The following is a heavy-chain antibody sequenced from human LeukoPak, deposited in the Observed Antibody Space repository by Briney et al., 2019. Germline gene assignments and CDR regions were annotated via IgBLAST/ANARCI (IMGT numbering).Heavy chain of an antibody. CDR3: AKGPYYYDSSGNFDY. Sequence: GRSLRLSCAASGFTFDDYAMHWVRQAPGKGLEWVSGISWNSGSIGYADSVKGRFTISRDNAKNSLYLQMNSLRAEDTALYYCAKGPYYYDSSGNFDYWGQGTLVTVSS. CDR1: GFTFDDYA. D-gene: IGHD3-22*01. V-gene: IGHV3-9*01. CDR2: ISWNSGSI. J-gene: IGHJ4*02.